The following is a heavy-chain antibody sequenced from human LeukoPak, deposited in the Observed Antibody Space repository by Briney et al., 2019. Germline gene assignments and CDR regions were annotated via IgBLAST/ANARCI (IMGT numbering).Heavy chain of an antibody. D-gene: IGHD3-3*01. CDR3: ARGPRYDFWSGLTYYYYYMDV. V-gene: IGHV1-18*01. CDR1: GYTFTSYG. CDR2: ISAYNGNT. Sequence: ASVKVSCKASGYTFTSYGISWVRQAPGQGLEWMGWISAYNGNTNYAQKLQGRVTMTTDTSTSTAYMELRSLRSDDTAVYYCARGPRYDFWSGLTYYYYYMDVWGKGTTVTVSS. J-gene: IGHJ6*03.